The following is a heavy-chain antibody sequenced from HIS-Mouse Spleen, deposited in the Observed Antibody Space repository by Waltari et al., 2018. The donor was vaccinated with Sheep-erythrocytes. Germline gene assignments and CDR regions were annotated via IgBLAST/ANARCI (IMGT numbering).Heavy chain of an antibody. J-gene: IGHJ4*02. D-gene: IGHD1-26*01. Sequence: QVQLVQSGAEVKKPGSSVKVSCKASVGTFSSYAIRWVRQAPGQGLEWMGRIIPILGIANYAQKFQGRVTITADKSTSTAYMELSSLRSEDTAVYYCAQTGATTPHFDYWGQGTLVTVSS. CDR2: IIPILGIA. CDR1: VGTFSSYA. V-gene: IGHV1-69*04. CDR3: AQTGATTPHFDY.